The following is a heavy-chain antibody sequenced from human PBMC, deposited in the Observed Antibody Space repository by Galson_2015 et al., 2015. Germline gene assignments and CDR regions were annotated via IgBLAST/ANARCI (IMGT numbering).Heavy chain of an antibody. CDR3: ARDGSGEQWLATPFDY. CDR2: ISYDGSNK. D-gene: IGHD6-19*01. CDR1: GFTFSSYA. J-gene: IGHJ4*02. Sequence: SLRLSCAASGFTFSSYAMHWVRQAPGKGLEWVAVISYDGSNKYYADSVKGRFTISRDNSKNTLYLQMNSLRAEDTAVYYCARDGSGEQWLATPFDYWGPGTLVPGSS. V-gene: IGHV3-30-3*01.